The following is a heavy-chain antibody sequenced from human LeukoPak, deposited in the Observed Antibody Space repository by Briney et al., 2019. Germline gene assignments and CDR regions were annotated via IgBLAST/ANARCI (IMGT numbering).Heavy chain of an antibody. J-gene: IGHJ4*02. V-gene: IGHV4-30-2*01. CDR1: GGSISSGGYS. Sequence: SQTLSLTCAVSGGSISSGGYSWSCIRQPPGKCLEWIGYIYHSGSTYYNPSLKSRVTISVDRSKNQFSLKLSSVTAADTAVYYCAREVTYYYDSSGYFDYWGQGTLVTVSS. D-gene: IGHD3-22*01. CDR2: IYHSGST. CDR3: AREVTYYYDSSGYFDY.